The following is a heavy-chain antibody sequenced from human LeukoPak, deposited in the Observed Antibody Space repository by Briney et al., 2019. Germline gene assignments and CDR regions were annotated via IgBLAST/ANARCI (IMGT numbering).Heavy chain of an antibody. CDR2: ISSSSTYI. CDR1: GFTFSSYS. Sequence: GGSLRLSCAASGFTFSSYSMNWVRQAPGQGLEWVSSISSSSTYIYYTDSVKGLFTISRDNAKNSLYLQMNSLRAEDTAVYYCARDLGYNHALDIWGQGTLVTVSS. D-gene: IGHD5-24*01. V-gene: IGHV3-21*01. CDR3: ARDLGYNHALDI. J-gene: IGHJ3*02.